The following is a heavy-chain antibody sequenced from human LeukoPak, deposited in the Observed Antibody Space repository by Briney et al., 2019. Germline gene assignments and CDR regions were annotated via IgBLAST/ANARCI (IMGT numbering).Heavy chain of an antibody. Sequence: SETLSLTCTVSGYSISSGYYWGWIRQPPGKGLEWIGSIYHGGSTYYNPSLKSRVTISVDTSKNQFSLKLSSVTAADTAVYYCASYSNYHYYYMDVWGKGTTVTVSS. CDR3: ASYSNYHYYYMDV. CDR1: GYSISSGYY. V-gene: IGHV4-38-2*02. J-gene: IGHJ6*03. D-gene: IGHD4-11*01. CDR2: IYHGGST.